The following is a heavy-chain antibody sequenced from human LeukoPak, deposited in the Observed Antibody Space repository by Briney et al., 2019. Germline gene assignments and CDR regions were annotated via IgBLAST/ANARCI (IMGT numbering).Heavy chain of an antibody. V-gene: IGHV3-48*03. CDR1: GFTFSSYE. CDR2: ISSSGRTI. J-gene: IGHJ4*02. D-gene: IGHD2-15*01. Sequence: PGGSLRLSCAASGFTFSSYEMICVRQAPGKGLEWVSYISSSGRTIFYADSVKGRFTVSRDNAKNSLYLQMNSLRAEDTAVYYCVRRYCSSSSCTLDSWGLGTLVTVSS. CDR3: VRRYCSSSSCTLDS.